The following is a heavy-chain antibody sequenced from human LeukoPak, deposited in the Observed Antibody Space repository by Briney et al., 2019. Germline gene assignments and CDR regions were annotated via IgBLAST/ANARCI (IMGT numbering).Heavy chain of an antibody. Sequence: GGSLRLSCAASGFTFSSYWMSWVRQAPGKGLEWVANIKQDGSEKYYVDSVKGRFTISRGNAKNSLYLQMNSLRAEDTAVYYCARDHAYYYDSSGRAVDYWGQGTLVTVSS. V-gene: IGHV3-7*01. D-gene: IGHD3-22*01. J-gene: IGHJ4*02. CDR1: GFTFSSYW. CDR3: ARDHAYYYDSSGRAVDY. CDR2: IKQDGSEK.